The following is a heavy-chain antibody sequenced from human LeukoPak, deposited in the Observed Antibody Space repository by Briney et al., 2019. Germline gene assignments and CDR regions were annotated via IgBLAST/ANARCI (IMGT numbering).Heavy chain of an antibody. Sequence: PVASVKVSCRASGFIFTNYDLNWVRQAAGQGFEWMGWMNPITGSTGYARQFQGRVTMTRDISTSTAYMELTSLRSDDTAVYYCVRDGEGVAIGVNFWFDPWSQGTLVTVSS. CDR1: GFIFTNYD. J-gene: IGHJ5*02. CDR2: MNPITGST. D-gene: IGHD3-10*01. V-gene: IGHV1-8*01. CDR3: VRDGEGVAIGVNFWFDP.